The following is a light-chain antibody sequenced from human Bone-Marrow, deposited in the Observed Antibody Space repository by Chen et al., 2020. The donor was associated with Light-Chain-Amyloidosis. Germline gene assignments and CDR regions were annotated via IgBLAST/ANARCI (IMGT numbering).Light chain of an antibody. V-gene: IGLV1-47*01. J-gene: IGLJ1*01. CDR3: AAWDGSLGGEV. CDR2: RNN. Sequence: QSVLTQPPSASGTPGQRVTISCSGASSNIGINYVYWYQHFPGAAPNLLIHRNNQRPSGGQGRLWAYKWGTAACLAISGLRSEDEAEYYCAAWDGSLGGEVFGTGTTVIVL. CDR1: SSNIGINY.